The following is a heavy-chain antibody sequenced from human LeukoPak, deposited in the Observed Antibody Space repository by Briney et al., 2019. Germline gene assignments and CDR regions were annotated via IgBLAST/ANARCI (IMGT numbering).Heavy chain of an antibody. Sequence: SETLSLTCTVSGGSISSYYWSWIRQPPGKGLEWIGYIYYSRSTNYSPSLKSRVTISVDTSKNQFSLKLSSVTAADTAVYYCARHGRSGWFDYWGQGTLVTVSS. J-gene: IGHJ4*02. D-gene: IGHD6-19*01. CDR3: ARHGRSGWFDY. CDR1: GGSISSYY. V-gene: IGHV4-59*08. CDR2: IYYSRST.